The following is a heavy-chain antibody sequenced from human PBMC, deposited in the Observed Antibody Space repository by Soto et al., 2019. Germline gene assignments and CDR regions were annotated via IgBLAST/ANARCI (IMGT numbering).Heavy chain of an antibody. D-gene: IGHD2-15*01. J-gene: IGHJ6*03. V-gene: IGHV4-31*03. CDR3: ARERRCSGGSCYVYYYYYMAV. Sequence: QVQLQESGPGLVKPSQTLSLTCTVSGGSISSGGYYWSWIRQHPGKGLEWIGYIYYSGSTYYNPSLKNRVTILVDTSKNQFSLQLSSVTAADKAVYYCARERRCSGGSCYVYYYYYMAVWGKWTTVTVSS. CDR1: GGSISSGGYY. CDR2: IYYSGST.